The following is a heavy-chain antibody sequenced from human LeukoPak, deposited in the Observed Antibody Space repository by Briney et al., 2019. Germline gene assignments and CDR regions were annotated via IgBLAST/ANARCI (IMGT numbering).Heavy chain of an antibody. D-gene: IGHD3-10*01. CDR3: AKGAWGFGYYGMDV. CDR1: GFTFSNFA. CDR2: ISGSGGST. Sequence: GGSLRLSYAASGFTFSNFAMSWVRQAPGKGLEWVSAISGSGGSTYYADSVKGRFTISRDNSKNTLYLQMNSLRAEDTAVYYCAKGAWGFGYYGMDVWGKGTTVTVSS. V-gene: IGHV3-23*01. J-gene: IGHJ6*04.